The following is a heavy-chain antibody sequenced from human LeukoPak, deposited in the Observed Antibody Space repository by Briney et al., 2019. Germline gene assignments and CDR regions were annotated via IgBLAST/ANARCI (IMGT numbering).Heavy chain of an antibody. CDR3: ARSVGAAAHFDY. D-gene: IGHD6-13*01. J-gene: IGHJ4*02. CDR1: GGSINSYY. V-gene: IGHV4-59*08. CDR2: IYYSGST. Sequence: SETLSLTCTVSGGSINSYYWSWIRQPPGKGLEWIGYIYYSGSTNYNPSLKSRVTMSVDTSKNQSSLNLSSVTAADTAVYYCARSVGAAAHFDYWGQGTLVTVSS.